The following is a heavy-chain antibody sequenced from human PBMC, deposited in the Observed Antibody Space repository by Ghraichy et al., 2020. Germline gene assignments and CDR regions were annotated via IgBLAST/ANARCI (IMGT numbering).Heavy chain of an antibody. CDR1: GGSFSGYY. Sequence: SETLSLTCAVYGGSFSGYYWSWIRQPPGKGLEWIGEINHSGSTNYNPSLKSRVTISVDTSKNQFSLKLSSVTAADTAVYYCARKGVTVLYTLTYAFDIWGQGTMVTVSS. D-gene: IGHD2-2*02. V-gene: IGHV4-34*01. CDR2: INHSGST. CDR3: ARKGVTVLYTLTYAFDI. J-gene: IGHJ3*02.